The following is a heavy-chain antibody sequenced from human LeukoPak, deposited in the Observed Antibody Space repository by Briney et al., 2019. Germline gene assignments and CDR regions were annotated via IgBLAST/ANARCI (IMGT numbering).Heavy chain of an antibody. CDR2: IRYDGSNK. J-gene: IGHJ6*02. V-gene: IGHV3-30*02. Sequence: GGSLRLSCTASGFLFSTYSMNWVRQAPGKGLEWVAFIRYDGSNKYYADSVKGRFTISRDNSKNTLYLQMNSLRAEDTAVYYCARDLEPRGYYYYGMDVWGQGTTVTVSS. CDR1: GFLFSTYS. CDR3: ARDLEPRGYYYYGMDV.